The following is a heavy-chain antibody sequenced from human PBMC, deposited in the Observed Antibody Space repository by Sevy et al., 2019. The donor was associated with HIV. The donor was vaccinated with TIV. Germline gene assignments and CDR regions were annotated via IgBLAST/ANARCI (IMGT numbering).Heavy chain of an antibody. CDR2: IWYDGGNK. Sequence: GGSLRLSCAASGFTFSSYGMHWVRQAPGKGLEWVAFIWYDGGNKYYADSVKGRFTISRDNSKNTLYLQMNSLRAEDTAVYYCAKEYSYGYWIDYWGQGSLVTVSS. J-gene: IGHJ4*02. CDR3: AKEYSYGYWIDY. CDR1: GFTFSSYG. D-gene: IGHD5-18*01. V-gene: IGHV3-30*02.